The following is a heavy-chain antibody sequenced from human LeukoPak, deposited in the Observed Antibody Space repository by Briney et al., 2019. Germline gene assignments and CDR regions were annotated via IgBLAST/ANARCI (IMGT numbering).Heavy chain of an antibody. J-gene: IGHJ4*02. Sequence: GGSLRLSCAASGFTFSGYPIHWVRQAPGKGLEWVAVISYDGSNKYYADSVKGRFTISRDNAKNTLYLQMDSLRAEDTAVYYCARRWIDYWGQGTLVTVSS. V-gene: IGHV3-30-3*01. CDR2: ISYDGSNK. CDR1: GFTFSGYP. CDR3: ARRWIDY. D-gene: IGHD1-1*01.